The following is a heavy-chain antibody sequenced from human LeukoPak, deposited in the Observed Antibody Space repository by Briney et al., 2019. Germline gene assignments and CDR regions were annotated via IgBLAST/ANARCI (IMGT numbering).Heavy chain of an antibody. Sequence: GGSLRLSCAASGFTFSDYTMNWVRQAPGKGLEWVSSISRSSGYIYYADSVKGRFTISRDNSKNTLYLQMNSLRAEDTAVYYCAKNSGYYYPDYWGQGTLVTVSS. J-gene: IGHJ4*02. V-gene: IGHV3-21*04. CDR2: ISRSSGYI. D-gene: IGHD3-22*01. CDR1: GFTFSDYT. CDR3: AKNSGYYYPDY.